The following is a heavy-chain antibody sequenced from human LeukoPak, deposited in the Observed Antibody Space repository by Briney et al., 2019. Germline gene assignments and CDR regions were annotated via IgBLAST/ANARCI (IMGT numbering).Heavy chain of an antibody. CDR2: INPNSGGT. D-gene: IGHD3-3*01. CDR3: ARDPDYSNFWSDYYPNWFDP. J-gene: IGHJ5*02. V-gene: IGHV1-2*02. CDR1: GYTLTVYY. Sequence: ASVKVSCKASGYTLTVYYMHWVRQAPGQGLEWLGWINPNSGGTNYAQNFQGRVTMTRDTSISTAYMELSRLTSDDTAVYYCARDPDYSNFWSDYYPNWFDPWGQGTLVTVSS.